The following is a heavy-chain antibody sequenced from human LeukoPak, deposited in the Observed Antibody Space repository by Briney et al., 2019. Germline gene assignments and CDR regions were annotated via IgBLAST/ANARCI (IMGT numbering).Heavy chain of an antibody. D-gene: IGHD6-13*01. V-gene: IGHV3-49*04. CDR2: ITSKAFGGTA. J-gene: IGHJ3*02. CDR1: GGTFGDYA. Sequence: GGSLRLSCRPSGGTFGDYAMSWVRQAPGKGLEWVGFITSKAFGGTAEYAASVKGRFTISRDDSKSLAYLQMNSLNTEDTAVYYCTRDREAAAGINALDTWGQGTMVTVSS. CDR3: TRDREAAAGINALDT.